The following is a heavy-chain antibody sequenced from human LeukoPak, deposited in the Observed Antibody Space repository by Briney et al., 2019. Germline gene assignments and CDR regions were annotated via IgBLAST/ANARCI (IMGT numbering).Heavy chain of an antibody. J-gene: IGHJ4*02. CDR2: IYTSGST. CDR3: AGESSGGYSPFDY. Sequence: SETLSLTCTVSGGSISSGSYYWSWIRQPAGKGLEWIGRIYTSGSTNYNPSLKSRVTISVDTSKNQFSLKLSSVTAADTAVYYCAGESSGGYSPFDYWGQGTLVTVSS. CDR1: GGSISSGSYY. V-gene: IGHV4-61*02. D-gene: IGHD1-26*01.